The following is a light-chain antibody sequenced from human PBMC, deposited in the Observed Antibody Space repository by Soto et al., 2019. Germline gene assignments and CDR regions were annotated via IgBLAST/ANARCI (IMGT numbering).Light chain of an antibody. CDR2: TGS. J-gene: IGKJ5*01. V-gene: IGKV1-12*01. CDR3: QQAASFPIT. CDR1: QGIKNW. Sequence: DIKMTQSPSSLSASLGDRVTITCRASQGIKNWLAWYQQKPGKAPNLLIYTGSSLQSGVPSRFSGSGSGTDFTLTINSLQPEDFATYYCQQAASFPITFGQGTRLEIK.